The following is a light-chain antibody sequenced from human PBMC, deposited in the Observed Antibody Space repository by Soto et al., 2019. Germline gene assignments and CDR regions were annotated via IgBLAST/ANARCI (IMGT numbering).Light chain of an antibody. CDR2: EVS. CDR1: SSDVGGYNY. CDR3: SSYTSSRTWV. V-gene: IGLV2-14*01. Sequence: QSALTQPASVSGSPGQSITISCTGTSSDVGGYNYVSWYQQHPGKAPKLMIYEVSNRPSGVSNRFSGSRSGHTASLTISGLQAEDEADYYCSSYTSSRTWVFGGGTKLTVL. J-gene: IGLJ3*02.